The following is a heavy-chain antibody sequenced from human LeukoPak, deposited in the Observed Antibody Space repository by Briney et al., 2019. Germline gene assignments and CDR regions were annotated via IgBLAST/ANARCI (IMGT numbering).Heavy chain of an antibody. D-gene: IGHD4-17*01. CDR3: ARGYGDYYYYYMDV. CDR2: FDPEDGGT. V-gene: IGHV1-24*01. J-gene: IGHJ6*03. Sequence: ASVKVSCKVSGYTLTELSMHWVRQAPGKGLEWMGGFDPEDGGTIYAQKFQGRVTMTRNTSISTAYMELSSLRSEDTAVYYCARGYGDYYYYYMDVWGKGTTVTISS. CDR1: GYTLTELS.